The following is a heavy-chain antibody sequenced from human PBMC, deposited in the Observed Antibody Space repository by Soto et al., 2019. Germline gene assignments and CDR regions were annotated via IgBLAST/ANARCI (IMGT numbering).Heavy chain of an antibody. CDR1: GGTFSSYT. CDR3: ARDRVVLRYSSSWRQNYYYYMDV. V-gene: IGHV1-69*08. J-gene: IGHJ6*03. CDR2: IIPILGIA. Sequence: QVQLVQSGAEVKKPGSSVKVSCKASGGTFSSYTISWVRQAPGQGLEWMGRIIPILGIANYAQKFQGRVTITADKSTSTAYMELSSLRSEDTAVYYCARDRVVLRYSSSWRQNYYYYMDVWGKGTTVTVSS. D-gene: IGHD6-13*01.